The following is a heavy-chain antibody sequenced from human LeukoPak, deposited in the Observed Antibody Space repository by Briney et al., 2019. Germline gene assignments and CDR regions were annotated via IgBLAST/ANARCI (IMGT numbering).Heavy chain of an antibody. CDR3: TRDRGDPSGWYGGDY. CDR2: ISHDGRSK. Sequence: GGSLRLSCAASGFTFSSYWMSWVRQAPGKGLEWVAVISHDGRSKYYADSVKGRFTISRDNSKNTMYLQTNSLRAEDTAVYYCTRDRGDPSGWYGGDYWGQGTLVTVSS. D-gene: IGHD6-19*01. J-gene: IGHJ4*02. CDR1: GFTFSSYW. V-gene: IGHV3-30*03.